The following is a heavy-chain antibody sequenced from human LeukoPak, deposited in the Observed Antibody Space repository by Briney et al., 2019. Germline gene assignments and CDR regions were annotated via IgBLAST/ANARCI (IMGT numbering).Heavy chain of an antibody. CDR2: IYPGDSDT. CDR1: GSSFTSYW. V-gene: IGHV5-51*01. J-gene: IGHJ4*02. CDR3: ARWSSSKTYYFDY. Sequence: GESLQISCQGSGSSFTSYWIGWVRQMPGKGLEWMGIIYPGDSDTRYSPSFQGQVTISADKSISTAYLQWSSLKASDTAMYYCARWSSSKTYYFDYGGQGTLVTVSS. D-gene: IGHD6-13*01.